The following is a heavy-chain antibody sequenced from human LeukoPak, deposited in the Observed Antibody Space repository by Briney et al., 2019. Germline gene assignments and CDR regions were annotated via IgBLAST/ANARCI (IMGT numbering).Heavy chain of an antibody. CDR1: GYTFTGYY. CDR3: ARDKSDDFWSGYYPFDY. V-gene: IGHV1-69*13. Sequence: SVKVSCKASGYTFTGYYIHWVRQAPGQGLEWMGGIIPIFGTANYAQKFQGRVTITADESTSTAYMELSSLRSEDTAVYYCARDKSDDFWSGYYPFDYWGQGTLVTVSS. CDR2: IIPIFGTA. J-gene: IGHJ4*02. D-gene: IGHD3-3*01.